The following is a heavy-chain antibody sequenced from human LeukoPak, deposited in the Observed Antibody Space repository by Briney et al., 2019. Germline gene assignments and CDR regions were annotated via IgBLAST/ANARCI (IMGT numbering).Heavy chain of an antibody. CDR3: ARAVGDYGDYYFDY. V-gene: IGHV4-59*01. CDR2: IYYSGST. Sequence: SETLSLTCTVSGGSLSSYYWSWIRQPPGKGLEWIGYIYYSGSTNYNPSLKSRVTISVDTSKNQFSLKLSSVTAADTAVYYCARAVGDYGDYYFDYWGQGTLVTVSS. D-gene: IGHD4-17*01. CDR1: GGSLSSYY. J-gene: IGHJ4*02.